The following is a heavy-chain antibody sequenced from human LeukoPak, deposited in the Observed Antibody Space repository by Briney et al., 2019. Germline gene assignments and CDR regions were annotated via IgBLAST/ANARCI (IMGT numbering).Heavy chain of an antibody. Sequence: ASVKVSCKASGYTFTSYGISWVRQAPGQGLEWMGWINAYNGNTNYAQKLQGRVTMTTDTSTSTAYMELRSLRSDDTAVYYCANMIVVLRRTDYWGQGTLVTVSS. J-gene: IGHJ4*02. CDR3: ANMIVVLRRTDY. CDR1: GYTFTSYG. D-gene: IGHD3-22*01. V-gene: IGHV1-18*01. CDR2: INAYNGNT.